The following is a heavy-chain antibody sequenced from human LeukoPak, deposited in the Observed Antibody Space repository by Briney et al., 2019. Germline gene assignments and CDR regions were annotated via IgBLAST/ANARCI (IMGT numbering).Heavy chain of an antibody. D-gene: IGHD2-15*01. CDR2: INHSGST. V-gene: IGHV4-34*01. Sequence: PSETLSLTCAVYGGSFSGYYWSWIRQPPGKGLEWIGEINHSGSTNYNPSPKSRVTISVDTSKNQFSLKLSSVTAADTAVYYCARGRDIVVVVAANPPFDYWGQGTLVTVSS. CDR3: ARGRDIVVVVAANPPFDY. J-gene: IGHJ4*02. CDR1: GGSFSGYY.